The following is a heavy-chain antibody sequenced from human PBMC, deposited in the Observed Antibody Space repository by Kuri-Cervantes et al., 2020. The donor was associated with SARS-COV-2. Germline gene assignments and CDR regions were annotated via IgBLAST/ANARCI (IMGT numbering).Heavy chain of an antibody. Sequence: SETLSLTCTVSGGSISSSSYYWGWIRQPPGKGLEWIGSIYYSGSTYYNPSLKSRVTISVDTSKNQFSLKLSSVTAADTAVYYCAVDSSGYFYYYGMDVWGQGTTVTVSS. CDR2: IYYSGST. CDR1: GGSISSSSYY. CDR3: AVDSSGYFYYYGMDV. J-gene: IGHJ6*02. V-gene: IGHV4-39*07. D-gene: IGHD3-22*01.